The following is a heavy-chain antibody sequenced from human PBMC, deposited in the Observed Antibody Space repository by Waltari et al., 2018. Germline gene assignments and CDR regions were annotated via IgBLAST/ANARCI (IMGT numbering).Heavy chain of an antibody. D-gene: IGHD3-9*01. CDR3: ARDNILTGYPFDY. V-gene: IGHV4-31*03. CDR2: IYYSGST. Sequence: QVQLQESGPGLVKPSQTLSLTCTVSGGSISSGGYYWSWIRQHPGKGLEWIVYIYYSGSTYYNPSLKSRVTISVDTSKNQFSLKLSSVTAADTAVYYCARDNILTGYPFDYWGQGTLVTVSS. J-gene: IGHJ4*02. CDR1: GGSISSGGYY.